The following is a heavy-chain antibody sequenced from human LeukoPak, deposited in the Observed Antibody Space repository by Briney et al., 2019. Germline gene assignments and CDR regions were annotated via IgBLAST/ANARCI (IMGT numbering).Heavy chain of an antibody. CDR1: GYTFTGYY. Sequence: ASVKVSCKASGYTFTGYYMHWVRQAPGQGLEWMGWINPNSGGTNYAQKFQGRVTMTRDTSISTAYMELSRLRSDDTAVYYCASARLTYCSSTSCYTNWFDPWGQGTLVTVSS. D-gene: IGHD2-2*02. CDR2: INPNSGGT. J-gene: IGHJ5*02. V-gene: IGHV1-2*02. CDR3: ASARLTYCSSTSCYTNWFDP.